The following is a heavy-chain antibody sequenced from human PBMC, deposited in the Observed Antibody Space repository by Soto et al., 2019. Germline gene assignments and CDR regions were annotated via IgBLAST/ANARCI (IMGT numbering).Heavy chain of an antibody. J-gene: IGHJ4*02. CDR1: GFTFSSYE. CDR2: ISSSGSTI. CDR3: AGAVAGTGIDY. V-gene: IGHV3-48*03. D-gene: IGHD6-19*01. Sequence: GGSLRLSCAASGFTFSSYEMNWVRQAPGKGLEWVSYISSSGSTIYYADSVKGRFTISRDNAKNSLYLQMNSLRAEDTAVYYCAGAVAGTGIDYWGQGTLVTVSS.